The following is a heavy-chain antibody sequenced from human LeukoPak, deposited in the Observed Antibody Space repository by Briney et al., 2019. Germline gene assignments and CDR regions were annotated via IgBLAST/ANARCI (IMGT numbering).Heavy chain of an antibody. V-gene: IGHV4-30-4*01. CDR1: GGSTSSGDYY. CDR2: IYYSGST. Sequence: SETLSLTCTVSGGSTSSGDYYWSWIRQPPGKGLEWIGYIYYSGSTYYNPSLKSRVTISVDTSKNQFSLKLSSVTAADTAVYYCARVYGSGRYYYYGMDVWGKGTTVTVSS. CDR3: ARVYGSGRYYYYGMDV. D-gene: IGHD3-10*01. J-gene: IGHJ6*04.